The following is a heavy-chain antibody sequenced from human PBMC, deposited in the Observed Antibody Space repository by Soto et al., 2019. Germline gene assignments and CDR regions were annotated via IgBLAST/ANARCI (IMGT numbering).Heavy chain of an antibody. D-gene: IGHD2-15*01. J-gene: IGHJ3*02. CDR3: ARGVYCSGGSCYGAFDI. V-gene: IGHV1-3*01. Sequence: ASVKVSCKASGYTFTSYAMHWVRQAPGQRLEWMGWINAGNGNTKYSQKFQGRVTITRDTSASTAYMELSSLRSEDTAVYYCARGVYCSGGSCYGAFDIWGQGTMVTVSS. CDR2: INAGNGNT. CDR1: GYTFTSYA.